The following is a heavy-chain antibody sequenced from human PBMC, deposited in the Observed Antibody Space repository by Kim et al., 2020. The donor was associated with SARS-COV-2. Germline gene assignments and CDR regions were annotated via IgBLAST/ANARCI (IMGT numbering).Heavy chain of an antibody. Sequence: SETLSLTCTVSGGSISSYYWSWIRQPPGKGLEWIGYIYYSGSTNYNPSLKSRVTISVDTSKNQFSLKLSSVTAADTAVYYCAREVGITMVRRGGPNWFDPWGQGTLVTVSS. CDR1: GGSISSYY. CDR3: AREVGITMVRRGGPNWFDP. D-gene: IGHD3-10*01. J-gene: IGHJ5*02. CDR2: IYYSGST. V-gene: IGHV4-59*13.